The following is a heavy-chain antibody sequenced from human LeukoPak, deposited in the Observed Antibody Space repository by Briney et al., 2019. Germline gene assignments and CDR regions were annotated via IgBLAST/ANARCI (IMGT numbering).Heavy chain of an antibody. J-gene: IGHJ6*03. V-gene: IGHV4-4*01. D-gene: IGHD5-12*01. CDR1: GGSISSSNW. CDR3: ARVSATISNYYMDV. CDR2: IYHSGST. Sequence: SSGTLSLTCAVSGGSISSSNWWSWVRQPPGKGLEWIGEIYHSGSTNYNPSLKSRVTISVDTSKNQFSLKLSSVTAADTAVYCCARVSATISNYYMDVWGKGTTVTVSS.